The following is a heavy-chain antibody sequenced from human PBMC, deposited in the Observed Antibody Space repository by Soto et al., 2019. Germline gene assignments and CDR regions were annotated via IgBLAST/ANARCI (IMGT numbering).Heavy chain of an antibody. D-gene: IGHD6-19*01. CDR3: ARYGSSWYLDS. CDR1: GDGISGNIAA. J-gene: IGHJ4*02. V-gene: IGHV6-1*01. CDR2: TFYRSKWYS. Sequence: SQILALSCAISGDGISGNIAAWNCIRLFPSRGLESLGRTFYRSKWYSDFAVSLIGLITLNPDTSKNQSPLQPNSVTPEDTAVYYCARYGSSWYLDSLGQGALVTVSS.